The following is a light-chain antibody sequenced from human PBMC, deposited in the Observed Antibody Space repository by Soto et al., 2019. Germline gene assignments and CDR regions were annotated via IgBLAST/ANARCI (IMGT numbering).Light chain of an antibody. Sequence: SLSASVGDRVTISCRASQSIRNYVSWYQQKPGTAPKLLIRAASTLQSGVPSRFSGSGSGTDFTLTISSLQIEDFATYFGQQTDSTPQTFGQGTNVEI. V-gene: IGKV1-39*01. J-gene: IGKJ1*01. CDR1: QSIRNY. CDR3: QQTDSTPQT. CDR2: AAS.